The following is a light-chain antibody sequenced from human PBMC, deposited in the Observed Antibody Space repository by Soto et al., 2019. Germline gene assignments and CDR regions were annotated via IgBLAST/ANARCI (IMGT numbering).Light chain of an antibody. CDR2: DVS. Sequence: QSVLTQPAFVSGSPGQSIAISCTGTSSDVGAYIYVSWYQHHPGKAPKLILYDVSARPSGVSDRFSGSKSGNTASLTISGLQPEDEADYYCSSYTSSSTEVFGTGTKVTVL. CDR1: SSDVGAYIY. CDR3: SSYTSSSTEV. V-gene: IGLV2-14*03. J-gene: IGLJ1*01.